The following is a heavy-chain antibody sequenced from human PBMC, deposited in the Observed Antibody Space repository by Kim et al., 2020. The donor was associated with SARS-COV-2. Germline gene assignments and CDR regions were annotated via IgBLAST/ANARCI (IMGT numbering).Heavy chain of an antibody. J-gene: IGHJ6*02. D-gene: IGHD6-13*01. CDR3: ARDRFRSSWSDYYYYSGMDV. CDR2: ISSTSTYI. V-gene: IGHV3-21*01. CDR1: GFTFGRHS. Sequence: GGSLRLSCAASGFTFGRHSMHWVRQVPGKGLEWVSSISSTSTYIYHADSVKGRFTISRDNAKNSLFLQMNSLTAEDTAVYYCARDRFRSSWSDYYYYSGMDVWGRGTTVTVSS.